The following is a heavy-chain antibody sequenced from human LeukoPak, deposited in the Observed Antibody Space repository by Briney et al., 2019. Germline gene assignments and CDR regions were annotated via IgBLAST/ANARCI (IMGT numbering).Heavy chain of an antibody. CDR2: IYYSGST. CDR1: GGSISSSSYY. D-gene: IGHD3-22*01. J-gene: IGHJ4*02. CDR3: ARGVITKVWAHFDY. V-gene: IGHV4-39*01. Sequence: SETLSLTCTVSGGSISSSSYYWGWIRQPPGKGLEWIGSIYYSGSTYYNPSLKSRVTISVDTSKNQFSLKLSSVTAADTAVYYCARGVITKVWAHFDYWGQGTLVTVSS.